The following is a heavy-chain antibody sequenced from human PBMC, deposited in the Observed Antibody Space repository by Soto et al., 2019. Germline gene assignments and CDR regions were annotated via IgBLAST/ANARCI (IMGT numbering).Heavy chain of an antibody. Sequence: ASVKVSCKASGYSFTNYAIHWVRQAPGQGLEWMAWINPAYDNTKFSQKFQGRVAITSDTSASTAYMELSGLTSEDTAVYYCARSNKYSSAWTCFDYWGQGALVTVSS. CDR3: ARSNKYSSAWTCFDY. V-gene: IGHV1-3*01. D-gene: IGHD6-19*01. CDR1: GYSFTNYA. J-gene: IGHJ4*02. CDR2: INPAYDNT.